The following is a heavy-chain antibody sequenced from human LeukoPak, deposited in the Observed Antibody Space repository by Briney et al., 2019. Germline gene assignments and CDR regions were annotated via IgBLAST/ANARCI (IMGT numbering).Heavy chain of an antibody. V-gene: IGHV3-30-3*01. J-gene: IGHJ6*02. D-gene: IGHD2-15*01. CDR2: ISYDGSNK. CDR3: AGYCSGGSCYSTYYYYGMDV. CDR1: GFTFSSYA. Sequence: PGGSLRLSCAASGFTFSSYAMHWVRQAPGKGLEWVAVISYDGSNKYYADSVKGRFTTSRGNSKNTLYLQMNSLRAEDTAVYYCAGYCSGGSCYSTYYYYGMDVWGQGTTVTVSS.